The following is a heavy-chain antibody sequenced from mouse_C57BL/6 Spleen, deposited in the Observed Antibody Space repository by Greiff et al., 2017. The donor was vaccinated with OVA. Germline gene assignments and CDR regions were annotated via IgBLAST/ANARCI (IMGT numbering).Heavy chain of an antibody. J-gene: IGHJ4*01. CDR3: ARGDYGSSPLAMDY. D-gene: IGHD1-1*01. CDR2: IDPNSGGT. Sequence: QVHVKQPGAELVKPGASVKLSCKASGYTFTSYWMHWVKQRPGRGLEWIGRIDPNSGGTKYNEKFKSKATLTVDKPSSTAYMQLSSLTSEDSAVYYCARGDYGSSPLAMDYWGQGTSVTVSS. V-gene: IGHV1-72*01. CDR1: GYTFTSYW.